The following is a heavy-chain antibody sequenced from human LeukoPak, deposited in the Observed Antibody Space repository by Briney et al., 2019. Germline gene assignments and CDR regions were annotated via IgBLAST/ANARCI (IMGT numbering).Heavy chain of an antibody. V-gene: IGHV7-4-1*02. Sequence: ASVKVSCKASGYTFTSYAMNWVRQAPGQGLEWMGWINTSTGNPTYAQGFTGRFVFSLDTSVSTAYLQISSLKAEDTAVYYCARTQVLWFGELLYPNWFDPWGQGTLVTVSS. D-gene: IGHD3-10*01. CDR3: ARTQVLWFGELLYPNWFDP. CDR2: INTSTGNP. J-gene: IGHJ5*02. CDR1: GYTFTSYA.